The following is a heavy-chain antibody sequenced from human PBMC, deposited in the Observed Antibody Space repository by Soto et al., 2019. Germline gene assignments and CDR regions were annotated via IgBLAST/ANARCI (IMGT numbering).Heavy chain of an antibody. V-gene: IGHV3-23*01. CDR1: GFTFSSYA. CDR3: ASYFTPITPFDY. J-gene: IGHJ4*02. Sequence: EVQLLESGGGLVQPGGSLRLSCAASGFTFSSYAMSWVRQAPGKGLEWVSAISGSGGSTYYADSVKGRFTISRDNAKNSLYLQMNSLRAEDTAVYYCASYFTPITPFDYWGQGTLVTVSS. D-gene: IGHD2-21*01. CDR2: ISGSGGST.